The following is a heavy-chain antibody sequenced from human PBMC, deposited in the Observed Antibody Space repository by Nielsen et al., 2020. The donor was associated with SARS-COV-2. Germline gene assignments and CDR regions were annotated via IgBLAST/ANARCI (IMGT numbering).Heavy chain of an antibody. Sequence: GESLKISCAASGFTFSSYWMSWVRQAPGKGLEWVANIKQDGSEKYYVDSVKGRFTISRDNSKNTLYLQMNSLRAEDTAVYYCAKATNYDISLDYWGQGTLVTVSS. J-gene: IGHJ4*02. CDR2: IKQDGSEK. CDR1: GFTFSSYW. D-gene: IGHD3-9*01. V-gene: IGHV3-7*01. CDR3: AKATNYDISLDY.